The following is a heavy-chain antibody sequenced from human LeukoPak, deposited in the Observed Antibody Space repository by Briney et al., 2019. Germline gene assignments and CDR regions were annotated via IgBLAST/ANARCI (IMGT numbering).Heavy chain of an antibody. Sequence: SETLSLTCTVSGGSVNYYFRSWIRQPPGKGLEWIGYIHSSGRTNYNPSLKSRVTISIDTSKNQFSLKVNSVTAADTAVYYCAKDGPFDIWGQGTMVTVSS. J-gene: IGHJ3*02. CDR3: AKDGPFDI. CDR1: GGSVNYYF. V-gene: IGHV4-59*02. D-gene: IGHD3/OR15-3a*01. CDR2: IHSSGRT.